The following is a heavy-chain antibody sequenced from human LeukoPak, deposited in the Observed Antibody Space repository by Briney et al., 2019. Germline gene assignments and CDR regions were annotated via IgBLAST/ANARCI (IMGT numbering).Heavy chain of an antibody. CDR2: ISSRASSI. CDR3: ARTYNSGWYFDY. CDR1: GFTLSSYN. V-gene: IGHV3-48*02. J-gene: IGHJ4*02. Sequence: GGSLRLSCATSGFTLSSYNMNWVRQAPGKGLEWVSYISSRASSIQYADSVKGRFTISRDNAKNSLYLQMDSLRDDDTAVYYCARTYNSGWYFDYWGQGTLVTVSS. D-gene: IGHD6-19*01.